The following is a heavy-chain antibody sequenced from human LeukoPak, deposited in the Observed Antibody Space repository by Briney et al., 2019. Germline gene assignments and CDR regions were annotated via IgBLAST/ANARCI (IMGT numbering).Heavy chain of an antibody. Sequence: GGSLRLSCAASGFTFSYHWMTWVRQAPGKGLEWVANIKNDGAVKNYVDSVKGRFTISRDNYNNTLYLQLNSLRAEDTALYYCARDLLRFLDWSYSNYFDYWGQGTLVTVSS. J-gene: IGHJ4*02. CDR3: ARDLLRFLDWSYSNYFDY. D-gene: IGHD3-3*01. V-gene: IGHV3-7*01. CDR1: GFTFSYHW. CDR2: IKNDGAVK.